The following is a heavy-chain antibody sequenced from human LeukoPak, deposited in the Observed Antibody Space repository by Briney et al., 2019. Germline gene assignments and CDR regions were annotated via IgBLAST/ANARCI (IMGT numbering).Heavy chain of an antibody. CDR2: ISSSGSTI. Sequence: GGSLILSCAASGFSLSSHSMNWVRQAPGKGLEWVSSISSSGSTIYYADSVKGRFTISRDNAKNSLYLQMNSLRAEDTAVYYCAELGITMIGGVWGKGTTVTISS. CDR3: AELGITMIGGV. CDR1: GFSLSSHS. D-gene: IGHD3-10*02. J-gene: IGHJ6*04. V-gene: IGHV3-21*03.